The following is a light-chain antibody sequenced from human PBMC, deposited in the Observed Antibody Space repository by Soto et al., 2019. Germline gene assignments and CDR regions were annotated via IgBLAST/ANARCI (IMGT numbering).Light chain of an antibody. CDR3: QPYNNWPLT. CDR2: DTS. Sequence: EIVMTQSPATLSVSPGDRATLSCRASQSVSRYLAWYQHKPGQTPRLLIYDTSTRATGVPTRFSGSRSGAEFTLTINSLQSEDFAVYYCQPYNNWPLTFGGGTKVDIK. J-gene: IGKJ4*01. V-gene: IGKV3-15*01. CDR1: QSVSRY.